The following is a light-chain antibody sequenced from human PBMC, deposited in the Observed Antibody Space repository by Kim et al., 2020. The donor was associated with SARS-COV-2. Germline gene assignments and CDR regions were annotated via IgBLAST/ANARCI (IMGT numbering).Light chain of an antibody. CDR2: SAS. Sequence: EVVLTQSPGTLSLSPGERATLSCRASQSVSGNCLAWYQQKRGQAPRLLIYSASTRATGIPDRFSGSGSGTDFTLTINRLEPEDFAVYYCQQLGDSPRTFGQGTKVEI. V-gene: IGKV3-20*01. CDR1: QSVSGNC. J-gene: IGKJ1*01. CDR3: QQLGDSPRT.